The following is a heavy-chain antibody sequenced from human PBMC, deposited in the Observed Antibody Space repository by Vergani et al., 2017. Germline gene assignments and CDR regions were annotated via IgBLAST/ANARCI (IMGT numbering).Heavy chain of an antibody. V-gene: IGHV5-51*01. CDR2: INPIDSKI. D-gene: IGHD5-24*01. CDR1: ESSFTSNQ. CDR3: TRHVPCGDGVCLHFDH. J-gene: IGHJ4*02. Sequence: EVMLVQSGAEVKKPGESLKISCKYSESSFTSNQIAWVRQMSGKGLQWMGNINPIDSKIAYSPSFEGQFIMSVDKSITTAYLQWRSLKASDTAIYYCTRHVPCGDGVCLHFDHWGKGTQVTVSS.